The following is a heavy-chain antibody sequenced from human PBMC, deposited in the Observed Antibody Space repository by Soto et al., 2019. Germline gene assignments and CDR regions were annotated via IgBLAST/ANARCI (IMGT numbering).Heavy chain of an antibody. CDR2: NTNDGSYN. J-gene: IGHJ6*02. V-gene: IGHV3-30*18. Sequence: PGRSLRPSCAASDIAFSTNGMHWGRQCPGKGMEWVEVNTNDGSYNYYADSVKGRFTISSDNSKNRRLLKMNSVRAEDTAVYYCAKEYCGSYPDYGMDVWGQGTTVTVSS. D-gene: IGHD1-26*01. CDR1: DIAFSTNG. CDR3: AKEYCGSYPDYGMDV.